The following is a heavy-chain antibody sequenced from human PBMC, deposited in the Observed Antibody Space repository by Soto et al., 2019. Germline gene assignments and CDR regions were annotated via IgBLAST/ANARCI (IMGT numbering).Heavy chain of an antibody. Sequence: SETLSLTCTVSGGSISSYYWSWIRQPPGKGLEWIGYIYYNGDIDYDPSLKSRVTISVDRSKNQFSLELTSVTAADTAVYYCARDAGYASGWPFFDFWGRGALVTVSS. J-gene: IGHJ4*02. V-gene: IGHV4-59*01. CDR3: ARDAGYASGWPFFDF. CDR1: GGSISSYY. CDR2: IYYNGDI. D-gene: IGHD6-19*01.